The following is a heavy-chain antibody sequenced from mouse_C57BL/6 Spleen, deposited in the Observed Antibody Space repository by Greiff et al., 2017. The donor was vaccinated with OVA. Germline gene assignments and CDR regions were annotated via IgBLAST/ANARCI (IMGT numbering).Heavy chain of an antibody. CDR1: GFTFSSYT. Sequence: EVHLVESGGGLVKPGGSLKLSCAASGFTFSSYTMSWVRQTPEKRLEWVATISGGGGNTYYPDSVKGRFTISRDNAKNTLDLQKSSLRSEDAALYYCAGHVYYYSSSYGFDYWGQGTTLTVSS. V-gene: IGHV5-9*01. CDR3: AGHVYYYSSSYGFDY. D-gene: IGHD1-1*01. J-gene: IGHJ2*01. CDR2: ISGGGGNT.